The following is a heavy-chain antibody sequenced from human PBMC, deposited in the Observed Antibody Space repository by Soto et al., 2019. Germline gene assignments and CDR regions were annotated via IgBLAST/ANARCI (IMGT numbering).Heavy chain of an antibody. J-gene: IGHJ4*02. Sequence: QLQLQESGSGLVKPSQTLSLTCAVSGGSISSGGYSWSWIRQPPGKGLEWIGYIYHGESTYYNPSLKSLVTISVDRSNNQFSLKLSSVTAADTAVYYCASAEGGIFDSWGQGTLVTVSS. V-gene: IGHV4-30-2*01. CDR3: ASAEGGIFDS. CDR1: GGSISSGGYS. CDR2: IYHGEST.